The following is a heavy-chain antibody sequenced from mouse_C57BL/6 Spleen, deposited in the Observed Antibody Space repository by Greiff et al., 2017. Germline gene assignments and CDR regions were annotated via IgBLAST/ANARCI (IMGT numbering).Heavy chain of an antibody. CDR1: GFTFSDSY. CDR3: ARASYGSMRDYFDY. D-gene: IGHD1-1*01. CDR2: INYDGSST. J-gene: IGHJ2*01. V-gene: IGHV5-16*01. Sequence: EVQRVESEGGLVQPGSSMKLSCTASGFTFSDSYMAWVRQVPEKGLEWVANINYDGSSTYYLDSLKSRFIISRDNAKNILYLQMSSLKSEDTSTYYCARASYGSMRDYFDYWGQGTTLTVSS.